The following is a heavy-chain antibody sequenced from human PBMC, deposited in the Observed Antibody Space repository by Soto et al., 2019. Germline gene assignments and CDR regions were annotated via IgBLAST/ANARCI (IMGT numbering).Heavy chain of an antibody. V-gene: IGHV3-53*01. D-gene: IGHD5-12*01. J-gene: IGHJ6*02. CDR2: IYSGGST. CDR1: GFTVSSNY. CDR3: ARDRYSAYDYYYCGMDV. Sequence: PGGSLRLSCAASGFTVSSNYMSWVRQAPGKGLEWVSVIYSGGSTYYADSVKGRFTISRDNSKNTLYLQMNSLRAEDTAVYYCARDRYSAYDYYYCGMDVWGQGTTVTVSS.